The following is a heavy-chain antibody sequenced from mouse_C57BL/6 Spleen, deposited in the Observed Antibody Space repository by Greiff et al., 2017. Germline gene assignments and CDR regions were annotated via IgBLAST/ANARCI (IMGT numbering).Heavy chain of an antibody. J-gene: IGHJ4*01. Sequence: EVQLQESGGGLVKPGGSLKLSCAASGFTFSDYGMHWVRQAPGKGLEWVAYISSGSSTIYYADTVKGRFTISRDNAKNTLFLQMTSLRSEDTAMYYCTRRNYVAMGYWGQGTSGTVSS. D-gene: IGHD1-1*01. CDR2: ISSGSSTI. CDR3: TRRNYVAMGY. CDR1: GFTFSDYG. V-gene: IGHV5-17*01.